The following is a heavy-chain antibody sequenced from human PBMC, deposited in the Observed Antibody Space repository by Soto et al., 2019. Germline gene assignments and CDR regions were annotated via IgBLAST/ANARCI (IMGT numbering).Heavy chain of an antibody. CDR2: IYYSGST. Sequence: SETLSLTCTVSGGSVSSGSYYWGWIRQPPGKGLEWIGSIYYSGSTYYNPSLKSRVTISVDTSKNQFSLKLSSVTAADTAVYYCARHVVRGSEHRYYYYYCCMDVWGQGTTVTVSS. CDR3: ARHVVRGSEHRYYYYYCCMDV. J-gene: IGHJ6*02. CDR1: GGSVSSGSYY. V-gene: IGHV4-39*01. D-gene: IGHD3-10*01.